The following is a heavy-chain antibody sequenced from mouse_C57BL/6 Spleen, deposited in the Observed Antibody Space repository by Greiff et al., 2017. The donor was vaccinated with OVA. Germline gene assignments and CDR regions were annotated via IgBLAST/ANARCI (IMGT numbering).Heavy chain of an antibody. V-gene: IGHV5-17*01. D-gene: IGHD2-1*01. CDR3: AKFLPGGYYAMGY. J-gene: IGHJ4*01. CDR2: ISSGSSTI. Sequence: EVQRVESGGGLVKPGGSLKLSCAASGFTFSDYGMHWVRQAPGKGLEWVAYISSGSSTIYYADTVKGRFTISGDNAKNTLFLQMTSRRSEDTAMYYYAKFLPGGYYAMGYWGQGTSVTVSS. CDR1: GFTFSDYG.